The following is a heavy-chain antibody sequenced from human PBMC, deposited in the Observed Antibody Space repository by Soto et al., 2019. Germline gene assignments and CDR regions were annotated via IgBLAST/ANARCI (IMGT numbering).Heavy chain of an antibody. D-gene: IGHD3-3*01. CDR2: IIPIFGTA. CDR3: ASVGPSYYDFWSGYQTEPYYYYGMDV. CDR1: GGTFSSYA. V-gene: IGHV1-69*13. Sequence: ASVKVSCKASGGTFSSYAISWVRQAPGQGLEWMGGIIPIFGTANYAQKFQGRVTITADESTSTAYMELSSLRSEDTAVYYCASVGPSYYDFWSGYQTEPYYYYGMDVWGKGTTVTVSS. J-gene: IGHJ6*04.